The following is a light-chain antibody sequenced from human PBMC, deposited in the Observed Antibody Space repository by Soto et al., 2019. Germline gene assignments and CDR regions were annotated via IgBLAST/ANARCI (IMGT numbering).Light chain of an antibody. J-gene: IGKJ1*01. CDR1: HSLVFGDGNTY. V-gene: IGKV2-30*01. CDR3: VHTVQWPWR. Sequence: DVVMTQSPLALAGTLGHPASISCRSSHSLVFGDGNTYLNWFQQRPGQSPRRLIYKVSRRDSRVPDRLSGSGSGTAFTLKISRXEAEDVGVYYCVHTVQWPWRFGQGTKVDIK. CDR2: KVS.